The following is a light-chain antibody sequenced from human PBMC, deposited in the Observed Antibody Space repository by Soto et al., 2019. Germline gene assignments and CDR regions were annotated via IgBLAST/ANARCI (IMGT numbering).Light chain of an antibody. CDR3: QQSYSTPRT. V-gene: IGKV1-39*01. CDR1: QSISSY. CDR2: AAS. Sequence: IRMTQSPSSFSASTGDRVTITCRASQSISSYLNWYKQKPGKAPKLLIYAASSLQSGVPSRFSGSGSGTDFTLTISSLQPEDFATYYCQQSYSTPRTFGQGTKVDIK. J-gene: IGKJ1*01.